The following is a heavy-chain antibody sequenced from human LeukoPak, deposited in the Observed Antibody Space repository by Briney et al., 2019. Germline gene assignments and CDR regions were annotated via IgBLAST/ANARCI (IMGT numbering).Heavy chain of an antibody. CDR1: GDSINNYY. D-gene: IGHD6-13*01. CDR2: VYYSGGT. CDR3: ARIVSVAAAGPNWFDP. J-gene: IGHJ5*02. Sequence: PSETLSLTCTVSGDSINNYYWSWIRQPPGKGLQWIGYVYYSGGTNYNPSLKSRVTISVDTSKIQFSLRLTSVTAADTAVYYCARIVSVAAAGPNWFDPWGQGTLVTVSS. V-gene: IGHV4-59*01.